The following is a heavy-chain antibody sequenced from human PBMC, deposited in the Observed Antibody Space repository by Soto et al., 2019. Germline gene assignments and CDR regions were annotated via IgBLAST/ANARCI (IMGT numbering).Heavy chain of an antibody. V-gene: IGHV3-33*01. J-gene: IGHJ6*04. CDR2: IWYDGSNK. Sequence: QVQLVESGGGVVQPGRSLKLSCAGSGFTFSSYGMHWVRQAPGKGLAWVAVIWYDGSNKYYADSVKGRFTISRDNSKNPLDHQMCSLRDNNTAAYYCTRCQIVATGEGAYNYYGMDVWGKGTTVTVSS. D-gene: IGHD5-12*01. CDR3: TRCQIVATGEGAYNYYGMDV. CDR1: GFTFSSYG.